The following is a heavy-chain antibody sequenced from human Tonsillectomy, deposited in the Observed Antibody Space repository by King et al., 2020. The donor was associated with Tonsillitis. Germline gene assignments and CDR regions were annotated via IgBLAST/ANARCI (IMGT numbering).Heavy chain of an antibody. Sequence: VQLVESGGGLVQPGGSLRLSCAASGFAFSDFAMNWVRQAPGKGLEWVSSITAGGGSSYNADSVKGRFFISRDNSKNTLYLQMNSLRAEDTAIYYCAKSAGATGGGWGRGPLVTISS. D-gene: IGHD3-16*01. CDR2: ITAGGGSS. CDR1: GFAFSDFA. V-gene: IGHV3-23*04. CDR3: AKSAGATGGG. J-gene: IGHJ4*02.